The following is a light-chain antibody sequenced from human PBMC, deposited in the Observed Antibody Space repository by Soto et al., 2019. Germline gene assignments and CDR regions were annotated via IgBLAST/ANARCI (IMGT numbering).Light chain of an antibody. Sequence: DIQVTKSPSTLSASVGDRVTITCRASQPVGDSLAWFQQTPGKAPRLLIYKASTLQGGVPSRFNGSGSGTEFTLSISSLRPDDFATYYCQQYNEYSKTFGQGTKVDIK. CDR2: KAS. V-gene: IGKV1-5*03. CDR3: QQYNEYSKT. J-gene: IGKJ1*01. CDR1: QPVGDS.